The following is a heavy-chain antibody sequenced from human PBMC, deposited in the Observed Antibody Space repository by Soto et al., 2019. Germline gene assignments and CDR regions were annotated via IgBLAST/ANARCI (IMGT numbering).Heavy chain of an antibody. V-gene: IGHV4-61*01. CDR2: IPYSGSA. Sequence: SETLSLTCTFSGGSVNVATHYGNWIPQPPGKGLEWIGHIPYSGSANYNPSVWSRVSLQIGTDRYSVKLNSVTAADTAVYYCAGGKLRRFPSSGFYGVEVWGQRTLVTVS. D-gene: IGHD3-22*01. CDR1: GGSVNVATHY. J-gene: IGHJ4*02. CDR3: AGGKLRRFPSSGFYGVEV.